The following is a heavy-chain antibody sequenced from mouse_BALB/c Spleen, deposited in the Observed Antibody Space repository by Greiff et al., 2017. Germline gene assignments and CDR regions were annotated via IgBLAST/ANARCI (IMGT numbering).Heavy chain of an antibody. J-gene: IGHJ1*01. CDR1: GFSLTSYD. D-gene: IGHD1-1*01. CDR2: IWTGGGT. Sequence: VKLMESGPGLVAPSQSLSITCTVSGFSLTSYDISWIRQPPGKGLEWLGVIWTGGGTNYNSAFMSRLSISKDNSKSQVFLKMNSLQTDDTAIYYCVRDNAYYYGSSYDWYFDVWGAGTTVTVSS. V-gene: IGHV2-9-2*01. CDR3: VRDNAYYYGSSYDWYFDV.